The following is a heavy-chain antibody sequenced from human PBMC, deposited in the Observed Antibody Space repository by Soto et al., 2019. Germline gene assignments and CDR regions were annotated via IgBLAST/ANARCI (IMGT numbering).Heavy chain of an antibody. CDR3: ARDSGRKYYDFWSGYDYGMDV. D-gene: IGHD3-3*01. V-gene: IGHV4-59*01. CDR2: ISYSGST. Sequence: PSETLSLTCTVSGGSISGDSWSWIRQSPGKGLEWIGYISYSGSTNYNPSLKGRVTISVDTSKNQFSLKLSSVTAADTAVYYCARDSGRKYYDFWSGYDYGMDVWGQGTTVTVYS. J-gene: IGHJ6*02. CDR1: GGSISGDS.